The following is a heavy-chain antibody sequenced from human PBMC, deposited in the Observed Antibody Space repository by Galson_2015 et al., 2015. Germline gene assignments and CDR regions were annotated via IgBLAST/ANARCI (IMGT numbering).Heavy chain of an antibody. CDR1: GFTFSDYY. D-gene: IGHD3-22*01. CDR2: ISSSGSTI. Sequence: SLRLSCAASGFTFSDYYMSWIRQAPGKGLEWVSYISSSGSTIYYADSVKGRFTIPRDNAKNSLYLQMNSLRAEDTAVYYCARDRDDYYDSSGYYYGPEYFQHWGQGTLVTVSS. CDR3: ARDRDDYYDSSGYYYGPEYFQH. J-gene: IGHJ1*01. V-gene: IGHV3-11*01.